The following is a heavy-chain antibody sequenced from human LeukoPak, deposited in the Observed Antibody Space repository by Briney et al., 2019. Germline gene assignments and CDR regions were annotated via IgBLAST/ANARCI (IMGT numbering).Heavy chain of an antibody. V-gene: IGHV1-69*13. Sequence: ASVKVSCKASGGTFSSYAISWLRQAPGQGLEWMGGIIPIFGTANYAQKFQGRVTITADESTSTAYMELSSLRSEDTAVYYCASSRFLEWLLYRLFFDYWGQGTLVTVSS. D-gene: IGHD3-3*01. CDR2: IIPIFGTA. CDR1: GGTFSSYA. CDR3: ASSRFLEWLLYRLFFDY. J-gene: IGHJ4*02.